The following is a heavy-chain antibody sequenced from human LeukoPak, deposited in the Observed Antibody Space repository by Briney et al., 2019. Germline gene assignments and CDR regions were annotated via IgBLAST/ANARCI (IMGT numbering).Heavy chain of an antibody. Sequence: VGSLRLSCAVSGFTFSSYEMNWVRQAPGKGLEWVSYISSSGSSIYYADSVKGRFTISRDSAKNSLYLQMNSLRAEDTAVYYCASLDRGCYYSFDYWGQGTLVTVSS. CDR1: GFTFSSYE. J-gene: IGHJ4*02. CDR2: ISSSGSSI. CDR3: ASLDRGCYYSFDY. D-gene: IGHD1-26*01. V-gene: IGHV3-48*03.